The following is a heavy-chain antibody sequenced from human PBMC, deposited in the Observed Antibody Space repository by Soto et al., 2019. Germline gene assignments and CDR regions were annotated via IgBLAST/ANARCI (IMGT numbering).Heavy chain of an antibody. J-gene: IGHJ4*02. Sequence: QVQLVQSGAEEKKPGASVKVSCKASGYTFTSYAMHWVRQAPGQRLEWMGWINAGNGNTKYSQKFQGRVTITRDTSASTAYMELSSLRSEDTAVYYCARSIVVVPALDYGGQGTLVTVSS. CDR1: GYTFTSYA. D-gene: IGHD2-21*02. CDR2: INAGNGNT. CDR3: ARSIVVVPALDY. V-gene: IGHV1-3*05.